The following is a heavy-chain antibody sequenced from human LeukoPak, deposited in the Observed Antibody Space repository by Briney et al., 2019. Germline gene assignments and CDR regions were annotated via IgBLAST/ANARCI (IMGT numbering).Heavy chain of an antibody. Sequence: SETLSLTCAVYGGSFSGYYWSWIRQPPGKGLEWIGEINHSGSTNYNPSLKSRVTISVDTSKNQFSLKLSSVTAADTAVYYCARGYSSSWAGDQLDYWGQETLVTVSS. V-gene: IGHV4-34*01. CDR1: GGSFSGYY. D-gene: IGHD6-13*01. CDR3: ARGYSSSWAGDQLDY. J-gene: IGHJ4*02. CDR2: INHSGST.